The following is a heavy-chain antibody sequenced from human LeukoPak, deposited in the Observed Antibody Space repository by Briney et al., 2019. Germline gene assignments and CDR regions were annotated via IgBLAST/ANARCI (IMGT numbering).Heavy chain of an antibody. CDR3: ARDRGHYDSSGYYPLLDY. J-gene: IGHJ4*02. D-gene: IGHD3-22*01. Sequence: ASVKVSCKASGYTFTGYYMHWVRQAPGQGLEWMGWINPNSGGTNYAQKFQGRVTMTRDTSISTAYMELSRLRSDDTAVYYCARDRGHYDSSGYYPLLDYWGQGTLVTVSS. CDR2: INPNSGGT. V-gene: IGHV1-2*02. CDR1: GYTFTGYY.